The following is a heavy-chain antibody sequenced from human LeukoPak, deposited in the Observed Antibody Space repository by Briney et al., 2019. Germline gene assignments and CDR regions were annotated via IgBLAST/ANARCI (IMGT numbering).Heavy chain of an antibody. J-gene: IGHJ4*02. CDR3: ARDPWASYYDSSGYYYYPFDY. CDR2: IYYSGST. D-gene: IGHD3-22*01. Sequence: SETLSLTCTVSGGSISSSSYYWGWIRQPPGKGLEWIGSIYYSGSTYYNPSLKSRVTISVDTSKNQFSLKLSSVTAADTAVYYCARDPWASYYDSSGYYYYPFDYWGQGTLVTVSS. CDR1: GGSISSSSYY. V-gene: IGHV4-39*07.